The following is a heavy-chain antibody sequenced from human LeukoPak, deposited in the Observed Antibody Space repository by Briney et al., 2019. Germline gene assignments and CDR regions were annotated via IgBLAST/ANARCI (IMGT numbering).Heavy chain of an antibody. D-gene: IGHD3-22*01. CDR3: ARCSRPYYYDSSGYLVPDAFDI. CDR2: ISGSGGST. CDR1: GFTFSSYG. V-gene: IGHV3-23*01. Sequence: GGSLRLSCAASGFTFSSYGMSWVRQAPGKGLEWVSAISGSGGSTYYADSVKGRFTISRDNAKNSLYLQLSSLRAEDTAVYYCARCSRPYYYDSSGYLVPDAFDIWGQGTVVTVSS. J-gene: IGHJ3*02.